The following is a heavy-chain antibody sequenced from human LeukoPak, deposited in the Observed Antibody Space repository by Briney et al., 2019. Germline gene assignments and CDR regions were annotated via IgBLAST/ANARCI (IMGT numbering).Heavy chain of an antibody. CDR3: ARHRRIQLWVHYYYMDV. CDR1: GGSFSGYY. V-gene: IGHV4-34*01. CDR2: TNHSGST. Sequence: SETLSLTCAVYGGSFSGYYWSWIRQPPGKGLEWIGETNHSGSTNYNPSLKSRVTISVDTSKNQFSLKLSSVTAADTAVYYCARHRRIQLWVHYYYMDVWGKGTTVTVSS. J-gene: IGHJ6*03. D-gene: IGHD5-18*01.